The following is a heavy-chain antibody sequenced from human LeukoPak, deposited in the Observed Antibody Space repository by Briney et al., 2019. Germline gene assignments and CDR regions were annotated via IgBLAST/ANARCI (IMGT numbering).Heavy chain of an antibody. V-gene: IGHV3-23*01. D-gene: IGHD3-3*01. CDR2: ISGSGATT. CDR3: ARVRETHYNFWGGYYKGVDY. Sequence: TGGSLRLSCAASGFTFSSHAMNWVRQAPGKGPEWVSGISGSGATTYYADSVKGRFTISRDNAKNTLYLQMNSLRAEDTAVYYCARVRETHYNFWGGYYKGVDYWGQGTLVTVSS. CDR1: GFTFSSHA. J-gene: IGHJ4*02.